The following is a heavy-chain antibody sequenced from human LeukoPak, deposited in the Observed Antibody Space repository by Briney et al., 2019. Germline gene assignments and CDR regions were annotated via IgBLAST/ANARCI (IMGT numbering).Heavy chain of an antibody. V-gene: IGHV4-39*01. Sequence: SETLSLTCTVSSGSISSNNHYWGWIRQPQGKRLEWIGNNSGNTDYNPSLRSRVTISVDTSKNQFSLKLSSVTAADTAVYYCARHLGGGLVTILRRKKYNWFDPWGQGTLVTVSS. CDR3: ARHLGGGLVTILRRKKYNWFDP. D-gene: IGHD3-3*01. J-gene: IGHJ5*02. CDR1: SGSISSNNHY. CDR2: NSGNT.